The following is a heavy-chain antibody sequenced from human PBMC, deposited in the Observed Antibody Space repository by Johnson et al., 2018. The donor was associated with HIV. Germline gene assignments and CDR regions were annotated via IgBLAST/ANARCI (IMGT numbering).Heavy chain of an antibody. V-gene: IGHV3-30*09. CDR3: VREGYSSSSDAFDI. Sequence: QVQLVESGGGVVQPGRSLTLSCAASGFTFNKFAMHWVRQAPGKGLEWLAFISFDGSNKYFGDSVEGRFDISRENSKNSHYLHMNSLRPEDTAIYYCVREGYSSSSDAFDIWGQVTMVTVSS. D-gene: IGHD6-6*01. CDR1: GFTFNKFA. J-gene: IGHJ3*02. CDR2: ISFDGSNK.